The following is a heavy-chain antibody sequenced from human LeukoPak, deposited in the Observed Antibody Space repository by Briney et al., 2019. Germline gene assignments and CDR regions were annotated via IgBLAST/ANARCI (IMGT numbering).Heavy chain of an antibody. CDR1: GFTFSTYV. CDR3: GRYYVMDV. Sequence: GGSLRRSCAASGFTFSTYVMNWVRQAPGKGLEWVSTISDSGGSTYYADSVKGRFTISRDNSESTLYLQMHSLRAEDTAVYYCGRYYVMDVWGQGTLVTVSS. V-gene: IGHV3-23*01. J-gene: IGHJ6*02. CDR2: ISDSGGST.